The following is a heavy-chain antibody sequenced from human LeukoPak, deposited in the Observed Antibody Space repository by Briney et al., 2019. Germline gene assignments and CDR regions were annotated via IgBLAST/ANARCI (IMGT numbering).Heavy chain of an antibody. V-gene: IGHV3-48*01. CDR1: GFTFITYG. CDR2: ISGSSTSI. Sequence: PGGSLRLSCATSGFTFITYGMHWVRQAPGEGLEWVSYISGSSTSIYHADSVKGRFTISRDNAKNSLYLQMNSLRAEDTAVYYCARDWSSSSWSPYNWFDPWGQGTLVTVSS. CDR3: ARDWSSSSWSPYNWFDP. J-gene: IGHJ5*02. D-gene: IGHD6-13*01.